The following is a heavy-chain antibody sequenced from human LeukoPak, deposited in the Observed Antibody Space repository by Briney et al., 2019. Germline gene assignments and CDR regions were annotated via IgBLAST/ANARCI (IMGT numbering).Heavy chain of an antibody. V-gene: IGHV3-7*01. CDR1: GFTFSSYW. Sequence: PGGSLRLSCAASGFTFSSYWMSWVRQAPGKGLEWVANIKQDGSEKYYVDSVKGRFTISRDNAKNSLYLQMNSLRAEDTAVYYCARGLYATVGYGDYYYFDYWGQGTLVTVPS. J-gene: IGHJ4*02. D-gene: IGHD4-17*01. CDR3: ARGLYATVGYGDYYYFDY. CDR2: IKQDGSEK.